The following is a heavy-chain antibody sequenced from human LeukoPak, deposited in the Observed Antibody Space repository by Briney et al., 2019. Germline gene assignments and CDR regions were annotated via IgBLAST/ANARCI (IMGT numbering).Heavy chain of an antibody. CDR2: ISYDGSNK. Sequence: RGSLRLSCAASGFTFSSYAMHWVRQAPGKGLEWVAVISYDGSNKYYADSVKGRFTISRDNSKNTLYLQMNSLRAEDTAVYYCARDLNGVVPAATPAQHDYWGQGTLVTVSS. CDR1: GFTFSSYA. CDR3: ARDLNGVVPAATPAQHDY. D-gene: IGHD2-2*02. V-gene: IGHV3-30-3*01. J-gene: IGHJ4*02.